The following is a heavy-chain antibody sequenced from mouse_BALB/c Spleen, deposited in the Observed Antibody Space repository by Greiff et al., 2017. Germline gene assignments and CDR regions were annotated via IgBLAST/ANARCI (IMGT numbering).Heavy chain of an antibody. D-gene: IGHD2-1*01. CDR3: ASAGNYSYAMDY. V-gene: IGHV1-4*01. CDR2: INPSSGYT. CDR1: GYTFTSYT. Sequence: QVQLKQSGAELARPGASVKMSCKASGYTFTSYTMHWVKQRPGQGLEWIGYINPSSGYTNYNQKFKDKATLTADKSSSTAYMQLSSLTSEDSAVYYCASAGNYSYAMDYWGQGTSVTVSS. J-gene: IGHJ4*01.